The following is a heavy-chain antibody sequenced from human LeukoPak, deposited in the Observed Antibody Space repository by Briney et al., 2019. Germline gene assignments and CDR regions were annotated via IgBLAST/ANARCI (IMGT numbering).Heavy chain of an antibody. J-gene: IGHJ3*02. CDR2: INSDGSTT. V-gene: IGHV3-74*01. D-gene: IGHD6-19*01. CDR1: GFSFSRYG. CDR3: ATEGGGWADGFDI. Sequence: GGSLRLSCAASGFSFSRYGMHWVRQAPGKGLVWVSRINSDGSTTNYADSVKGRFTISRDNAKDTLYLQMNSLRAEDTAAYYCATEGGGWADGFDIWGQGTMVTVSS.